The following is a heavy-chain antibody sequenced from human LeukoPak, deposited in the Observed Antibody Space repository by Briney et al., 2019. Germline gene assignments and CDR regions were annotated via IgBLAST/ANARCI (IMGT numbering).Heavy chain of an antibody. D-gene: IGHD3-9*01. CDR3: TKGDYDILTALDY. CDR2: ISSSSSLI. V-gene: IGHV3-48*02. Sequence: GGSLRLSCAASGFTFSNYGMNWVRQAPGKGLEWISYISSSSSLIYYADSVKGRFTISRDNAKNSLYLQMNSLRDEDTAVYYCTKGDYDILTALDYWGQGTLVTVSS. CDR1: GFTFSNYG. J-gene: IGHJ4*02.